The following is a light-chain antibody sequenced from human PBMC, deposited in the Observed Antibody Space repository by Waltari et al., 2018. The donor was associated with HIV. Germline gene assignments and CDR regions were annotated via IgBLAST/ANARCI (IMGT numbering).Light chain of an antibody. J-gene: IGKJ2*01. Sequence: DIVMTQSQDSLAVSLGERATINCKSSTSLLYTSNNRNYLAWFQQKPGQPPKLLISWTSTRESGVPDRFSGAGSGTDFTLSISSLQAEDVAVYYCQQYYDSPYTFGQGTKLEIK. CDR2: WTS. CDR3: QQYYDSPYT. V-gene: IGKV4-1*01. CDR1: TSLLYTSNNRNY.